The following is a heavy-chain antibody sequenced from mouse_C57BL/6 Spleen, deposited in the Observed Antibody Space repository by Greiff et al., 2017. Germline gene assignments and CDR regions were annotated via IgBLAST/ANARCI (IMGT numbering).Heavy chain of an antibody. CDR3: ASNVVAPGYFDY. D-gene: IGHD1-1*01. CDR2: FLPGSGSP. J-gene: IGHJ2*01. CDR1: GYTFTRYW. Sequence: QFHVKQSGAELMKPGASVKLSCTATGYTFTRYWIEWVKQRPGHGLEWIGEFLPGSGSPNYNEKFKGKATFTAATSSNTAYMQLSSLTTADSAIYYCASNVVAPGYFDYWGQGTTLTVSS. V-gene: IGHV1-9*01.